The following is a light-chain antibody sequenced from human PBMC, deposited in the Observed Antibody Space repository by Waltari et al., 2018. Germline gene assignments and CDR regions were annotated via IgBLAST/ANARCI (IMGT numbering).Light chain of an antibody. CDR3: QSYDSSLSGSV. J-gene: IGLJ2*01. Sequence: QSVLTQPPSVSGAPGQRVTISCPGSSSNIGAGYDVHWYQQLPGTAPNPLIYDKNNRPSGVPDRFSGSKSGTSASLAITGLQAEDEADYYCQSYDSSLSGSVFGGGTKLTVL. V-gene: IGLV1-40*01. CDR1: SSNIGAGYD. CDR2: DKN.